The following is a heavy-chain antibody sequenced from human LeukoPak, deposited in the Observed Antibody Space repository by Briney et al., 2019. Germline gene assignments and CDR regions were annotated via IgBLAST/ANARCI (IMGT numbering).Heavy chain of an antibody. CDR1: GYTLSNFG. Sequence: GASVKVSCKASGYTLSNFGITWVRQAPGQGLEWMGWANPNTGGTNYAQKFQGRVTMTRDTSISTAYMELSRLRSDDTAVYYCARLQSGYNSDAFDIWGQGTMVAVSS. CDR2: ANPNTGGT. V-gene: IGHV1-2*02. D-gene: IGHD5-12*01. CDR3: ARLQSGYNSDAFDI. J-gene: IGHJ3*02.